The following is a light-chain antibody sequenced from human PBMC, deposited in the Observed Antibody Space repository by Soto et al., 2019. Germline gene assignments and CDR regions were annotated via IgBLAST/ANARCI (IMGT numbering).Light chain of an antibody. Sequence: EIVMTQSPTTLSVSPGERVTLSCRASQRLHGSLLWFQKKSGQPPRLLIYGATARVAGVPVRFSGSGGGTEFTLTISSLQSEYSASYFCQQYHDWRRTFGQGTKVEMK. J-gene: IGKJ2*01. CDR3: QQYHDWRRT. V-gene: IGKV3-15*01. CDR2: GAT. CDR1: QRLHGS.